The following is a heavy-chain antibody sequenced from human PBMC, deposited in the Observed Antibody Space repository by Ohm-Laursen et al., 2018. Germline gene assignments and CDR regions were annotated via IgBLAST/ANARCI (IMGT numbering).Heavy chain of an antibody. CDR2: IYWNDDK. CDR3: AHYHPYGDYVNY. Sequence: TQTLTLTYTFSGFSLSTSGVGVGWIRQPPGKALEWLALIYWNDDKRYSPSLKSRLTITKDTSKNQVVLTMTNMDPVDTATYYCAHYHPYGDYVNYWGQGTLVTVSS. D-gene: IGHD4-17*01. CDR1: GFSLSTSGVG. J-gene: IGHJ4*02. V-gene: IGHV2-5*01.